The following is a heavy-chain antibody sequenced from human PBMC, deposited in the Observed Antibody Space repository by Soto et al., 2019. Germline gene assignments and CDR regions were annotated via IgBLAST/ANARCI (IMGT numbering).Heavy chain of an antibody. CDR1: GGTFSSYA. D-gene: IGHD3-22*01. Sequence: SVKVSCKASGGTFSSYALSWVRQAPGQGLEWMGGIIPPLGTVNFAQRFQDRVTLTADDSTSTAYMELSSLTSDDTAVYYCARESGFRGNYGMDVWGQGTTVTVS. V-gene: IGHV1-69*13. CDR2: IIPPLGTV. J-gene: IGHJ6*02. CDR3: ARESGFRGNYGMDV.